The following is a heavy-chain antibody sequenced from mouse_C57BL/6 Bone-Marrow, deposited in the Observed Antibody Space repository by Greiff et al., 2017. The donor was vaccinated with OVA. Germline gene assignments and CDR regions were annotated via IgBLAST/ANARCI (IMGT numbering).Heavy chain of an antibody. Sequence: VQLQQSVAELVRPGASVKLSCTASGFNIKNSYMHWVKQRPEQGLEWIGRIDPANGNTKYAPKFQGKATITADTSSPTAYLQLGSQRSEDRDIYYCARCYFDDWGQGTTLTVAS. CDR2: IDPANGNT. CDR3: ARCYFDD. CDR1: GFNIKNSY. J-gene: IGHJ2*01. V-gene: IGHV14-3*01.